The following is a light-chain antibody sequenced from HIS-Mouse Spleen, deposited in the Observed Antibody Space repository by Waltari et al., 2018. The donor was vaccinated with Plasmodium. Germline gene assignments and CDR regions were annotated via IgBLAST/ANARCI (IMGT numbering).Light chain of an antibody. CDR3: CSYAGSSTWV. CDR2: EGS. J-gene: IGLJ3*02. CDR1: SSDFGSYNL. Sequence: QSALTQPASVSGSPGPSITISCPGTSSDFGSYNLVCWYQQHPGKAPKLMIYEGSKRPSGVSNRFSGSKSGNTASLTISGLQAEDEADYYCCSYAGSSTWVFGGGTKLTVL. V-gene: IGLV2-23*01.